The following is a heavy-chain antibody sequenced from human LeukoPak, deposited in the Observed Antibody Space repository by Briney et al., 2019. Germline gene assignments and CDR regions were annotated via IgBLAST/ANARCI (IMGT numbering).Heavy chain of an antibody. D-gene: IGHD2-2*01. V-gene: IGHV1-24*01. CDR2: FDPGDGET. CDR3: ATFGVVPAAPDSDDAFDI. J-gene: IGHJ3*02. Sequence: GASVKVSCKVSGYTLAELSMHWVRQAPGKGLEWMGGFDPGDGETIYAQKFQGRVTMTEDTSTDTAYMELSSLRSEDTAVYYCATFGVVPAAPDSDDAFDIWGQGTMVTVS. CDR1: GYTLAELS.